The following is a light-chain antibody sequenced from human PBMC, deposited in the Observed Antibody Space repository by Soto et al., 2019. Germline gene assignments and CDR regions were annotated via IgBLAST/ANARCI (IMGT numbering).Light chain of an antibody. CDR1: QSVSSY. CDR2: DAS. J-gene: IGKJ2*01. CDR3: QQRSNWPPA. Sequence: ENVLTQSPATLSLSPGERATLSCRASQSVSSYLAWYQQKPGQAPRLLIYDASNRATGIPARFSGSGSGTDFTLTISSLVPEDFAVYYCQQRSNWPPAFGQGTKLEIK. V-gene: IGKV3-11*01.